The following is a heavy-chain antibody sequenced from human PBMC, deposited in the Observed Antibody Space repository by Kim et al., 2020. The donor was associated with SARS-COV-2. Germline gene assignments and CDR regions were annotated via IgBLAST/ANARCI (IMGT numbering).Heavy chain of an antibody. CDR2: INAGNGNT. CDR3: ARDGRGFIAAAGYYFDY. J-gene: IGHJ4*02. V-gene: IGHV1-3*01. Sequence: ASVKVSCKASGYTFTSYAMHWVRQAPGQRLEWMGWINAGNGNTKYSQKFQGRVTITRDTSASTAYMELSSLRSEDTAVYYCARDGRGFIAAAGYYFDYWGQGTLVTVSS. CDR1: GYTFTSYA. D-gene: IGHD6-13*01.